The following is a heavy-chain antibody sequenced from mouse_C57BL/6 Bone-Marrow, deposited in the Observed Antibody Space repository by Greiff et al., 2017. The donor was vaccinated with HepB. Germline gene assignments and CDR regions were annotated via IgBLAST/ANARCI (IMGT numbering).Heavy chain of an antibody. V-gene: IGHV3-6*01. Sequence: DVKLQESGPGLVKPSQSLSLTCSVTGYSITSGYYWNWIRQFPGNKLEWMGYISYDGSNNYNPSLKNRISITRDTSKNQFFLKLNSVTTEDTATYYCARGGSHYFDYWGQGTTLTVSS. CDR2: ISYDGSN. CDR3: ARGGSHYFDY. J-gene: IGHJ2*01. CDR1: GYSITSGYY.